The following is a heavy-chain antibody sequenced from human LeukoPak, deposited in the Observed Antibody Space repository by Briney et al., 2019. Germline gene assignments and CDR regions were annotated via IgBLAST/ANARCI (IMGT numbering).Heavy chain of an antibody. CDR2: IYYSGST. V-gene: IGHV4-59*08. Sequence: SETLSLTRTVSGGSISSYYWSWIRQPPGKGLEWIGYIYYSGSTNYNPSLKSRVTISVDTSKNQSSLKLSSVTAADTAVYYCARLGPKSLLEWLPAVGYFDYWGQGTLVTVSS. J-gene: IGHJ4*02. CDR3: ARLGPKSLLEWLPAVGYFDY. D-gene: IGHD3-3*01. CDR1: GGSISSYY.